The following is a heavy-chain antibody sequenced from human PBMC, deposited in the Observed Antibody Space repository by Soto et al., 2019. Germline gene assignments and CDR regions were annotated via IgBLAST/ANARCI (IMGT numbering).Heavy chain of an antibody. CDR3: ARVLKVAGRYYYYYYCMDV. D-gene: IGHD6-19*01. J-gene: IGHJ6*02. Sequence: QVQLVESGGGGVQPGRSLRLSCAASGFTVSSYAMHWVRQAPGKGLEWVAVISYDGSNKYYADSVTGRFTISRDNSKKPRFLHRNSLRAEDTAVYYCARVLKVAGRYYYYYYCMDVCGQGTTVVVSS. V-gene: IGHV3-30-3*01. CDR1: GFTVSSYA. CDR2: ISYDGSNK.